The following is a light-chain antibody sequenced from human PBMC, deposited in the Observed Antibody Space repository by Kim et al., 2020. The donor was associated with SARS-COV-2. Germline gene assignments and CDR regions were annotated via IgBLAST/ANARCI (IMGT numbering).Light chain of an antibody. Sequence: AAVGDRVTITCRASQNINSWLAWYQQKPGKAPKLLIYKASSLESGVPSRFSGSGSGTEFTLTISSLQPDDFATYYCQQYKTYPWTFGQGTKVEVK. V-gene: IGKV1-5*03. CDR1: QNINSW. CDR3: QQYKTYPWT. CDR2: KAS. J-gene: IGKJ1*01.